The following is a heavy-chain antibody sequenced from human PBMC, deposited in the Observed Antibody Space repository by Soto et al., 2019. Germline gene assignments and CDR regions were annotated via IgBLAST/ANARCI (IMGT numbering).Heavy chain of an antibody. CDR3: ARDTHSAVRSDW. D-gene: IGHD3-9*01. J-gene: IGHJ4*02. CDR2: IYSDGTT. Sequence: LVESGGGLVQAGESLRLSCAVPGFSVSNNYMTWVRQAPGKGLEWISVIYSDGTTYHADSVKGRFIASRDNSQNTLYLQMNNLRVEDSAVYFCARDTHSAVRSDWWGQGTLVTVAS. V-gene: IGHV3-66*01. CDR1: GFSVSNNY.